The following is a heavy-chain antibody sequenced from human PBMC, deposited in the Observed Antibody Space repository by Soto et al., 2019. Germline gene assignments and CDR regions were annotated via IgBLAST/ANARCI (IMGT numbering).Heavy chain of an antibody. CDR1: GGSISSSNW. Sequence: QVQLQESGPGLVKPSGTLSLTCAVSGGSISSSNWWSWVRQPPGKGLAWIGEIYHSGSTNYNQALKSRVNILVDKANNQFSVKVRSVTAADTGVYYCARDYYDSSGYPYWYFDLWGRGTLVTVSS. CDR2: IYHSGST. D-gene: IGHD3-22*01. J-gene: IGHJ2*01. CDR3: ARDYYDSSGYPYWYFDL. V-gene: IGHV4-4*02.